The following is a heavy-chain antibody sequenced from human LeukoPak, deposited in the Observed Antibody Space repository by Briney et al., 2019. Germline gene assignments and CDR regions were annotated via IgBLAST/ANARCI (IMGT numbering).Heavy chain of an antibody. CDR1: GGSISSGDYY. CDR2: IYYSGST. Sequence: SQTLSLTRTVSGGSISSGDYYWSWIRQPPGKGLEWIGYIYYSGSTYYNPSLKSRVTISVDTSKNQFSLKLSSVTAADTAVYYCAREWSLNYCSGGSCYLNWFDPWGQGTLVTVSS. J-gene: IGHJ5*02. CDR3: AREWSLNYCSGGSCYLNWFDP. V-gene: IGHV4-30-4*01. D-gene: IGHD2-15*01.